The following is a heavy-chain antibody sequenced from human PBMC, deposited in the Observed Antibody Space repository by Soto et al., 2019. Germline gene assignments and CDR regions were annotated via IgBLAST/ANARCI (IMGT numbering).Heavy chain of an antibody. D-gene: IGHD4-17*01. Sequence: PGGSLRLSCAASGFTFRSYGMHWVRQAPGRGLEWVAGISYDGSEKYYADSVKGRFTISRDNSKNTLYLQMNSLRAEDTAVFYCAKAYATTALDYWGQGTLVTVSS. V-gene: IGHV3-30*18. CDR2: ISYDGSEK. J-gene: IGHJ4*02. CDR1: GFTFRSYG. CDR3: AKAYATTALDY.